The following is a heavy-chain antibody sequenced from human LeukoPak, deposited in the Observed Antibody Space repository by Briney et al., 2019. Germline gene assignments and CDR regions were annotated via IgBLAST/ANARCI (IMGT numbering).Heavy chain of an antibody. CDR1: GGSDHSVSSRTYY. V-gene: IGHV4-39*01. J-gene: IGHJ4*02. Sequence: SETLSLTCTVSGGSDHSVSSRTYYWGWIRQPPGKGLEWIGNIYYTGSTYYNPSLKSRVTMSVDTSKNQFSLKVSSVTAADTAVYYCARPSKGRYFHNIFDSWGQGTLATVSS. CDR2: IYYTGST. CDR3: ARPSKGRYFHNIFDS. D-gene: IGHD3-9*01.